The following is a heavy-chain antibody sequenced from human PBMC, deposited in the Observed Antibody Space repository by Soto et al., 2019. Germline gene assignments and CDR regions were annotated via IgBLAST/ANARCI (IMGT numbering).Heavy chain of an antibody. Sequence: PSEPLSLTCAVSGGSISSGGYSWSWIRQPPGKGLEWIGYIYHSGSTYYNPSLKSRVTISVDPSKNQFSLKLSSVTAADTAVYYCARHHFYCTGGSCYLQAYHYYGLDVWGQGTTVTVS. CDR1: GGSISSGGYS. CDR3: ARHHFYCTGGSCYLQAYHYYGLDV. CDR2: IYHSGST. D-gene: IGHD2-15*01. V-gene: IGHV4-30-2*01. J-gene: IGHJ6*02.